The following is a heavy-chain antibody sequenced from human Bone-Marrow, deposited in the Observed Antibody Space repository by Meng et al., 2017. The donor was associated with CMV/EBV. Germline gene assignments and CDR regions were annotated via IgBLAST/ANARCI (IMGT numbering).Heavy chain of an antibody. D-gene: IGHD3-10*01. CDR1: EYTFTGYY. J-gene: IGHJ6*02. CDR3: ARGGLGHYYYGLDV. V-gene: IGHV1-2*02. CDR2: INPKSGGT. Sequence: ASVKVSCKASEYTFTGYYMHWARQAPGQGLEWMGWINPKSGGTKYAQKFQGRVTMTRDTSMSTAYLDLSRLRSDDTAIYFCARGGLGHYYYGLDVWGQGTTVTFSS.